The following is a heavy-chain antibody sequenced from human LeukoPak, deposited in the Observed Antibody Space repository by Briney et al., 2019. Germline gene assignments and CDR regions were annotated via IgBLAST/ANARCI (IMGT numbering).Heavy chain of an antibody. Sequence: PGGSLRLSCAASGFTFSSYGMHWVRQAPGKGLEWVAVIWYDGSNKYYADSVKGRFTISRDNSKNTLYLQMNSLRAEDTAVYYCARGYCSGGSCYRPAPFDYRGQGTLVTVSS. V-gene: IGHV3-33*01. CDR1: GFTFSSYG. CDR3: ARGYCSGGSCYRPAPFDY. CDR2: IWYDGSNK. D-gene: IGHD2-15*01. J-gene: IGHJ4*02.